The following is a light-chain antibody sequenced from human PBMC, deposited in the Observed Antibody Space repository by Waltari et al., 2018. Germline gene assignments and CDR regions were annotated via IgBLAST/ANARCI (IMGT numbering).Light chain of an antibody. V-gene: IGKV3-15*01. CDR2: DAS. CDR1: QSVSSN. CDR3: QQYNNWPPLT. Sequence: ELVMTQTTATLSVSPGERATLPCRASQSVSSNLAWYQQKPGQAPRLLIYDASTRDTGIPDRFSGSGSGTEFTLTISSLQSEDFAFYYCQQYNNWPPLTFGGGTKVEIK. J-gene: IGKJ4*01.